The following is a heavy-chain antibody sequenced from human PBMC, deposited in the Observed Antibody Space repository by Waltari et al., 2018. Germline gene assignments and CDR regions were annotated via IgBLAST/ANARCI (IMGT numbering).Heavy chain of an antibody. CDR1: GFPFRRYS. CDR2: ISSSSSDI. CDR3: ARYSYGSKPIDY. V-gene: IGHV3-21*01. D-gene: IGHD5-18*01. Sequence: EVQLLESGGGLVKPGGSRRLSVEASGFPFRRYSMNWVRPAPGKGLDWVSVISSSSSDIYDADSVKGRFTISRDNAKNSLYLQMNSLRAEDTAVYYCARYSYGSKPIDYWGQGTLVTVSS. J-gene: IGHJ4*02.